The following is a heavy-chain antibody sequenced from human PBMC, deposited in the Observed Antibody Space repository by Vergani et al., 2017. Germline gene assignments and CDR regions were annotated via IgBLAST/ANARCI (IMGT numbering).Heavy chain of an antibody. CDR1: GYTFTSYY. CDR3: ARPXGDILPPDPRRLDY. Sequence: QVQLVQSGAEVKKPGASVKVSCKASGYTFTSYYMHWVRQAPGQGLEWMGIINPSGGSTTYAQQFQGRLTMTRDTSTSTVYMDLSNLRSEDTAVYYCARPXGDILPPDPRRLDYWGQGTLVTVSS. CDR2: INPSGGST. J-gene: IGHJ4*02. V-gene: IGHV1-46*03.